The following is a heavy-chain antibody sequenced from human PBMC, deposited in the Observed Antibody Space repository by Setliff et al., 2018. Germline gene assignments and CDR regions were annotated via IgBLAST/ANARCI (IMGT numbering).Heavy chain of an antibody. CDR1: GGSISSGYI. J-gene: IGHJ4*01. V-gene: IGHV4-38-2*02. CDR3: ARDGNNWNDLDY. D-gene: IGHD1-20*01. Sequence: SETLSLTCTVSGGSISSGYIWGWIRQPPGKGLEWVGNIGHTGSINYNPSLKSRLTISRDTSKNSLYLQMNSLRVEDTALYYCARDGNNWNDLDYWGHGTLVTVSS. CDR2: IGHTGSI.